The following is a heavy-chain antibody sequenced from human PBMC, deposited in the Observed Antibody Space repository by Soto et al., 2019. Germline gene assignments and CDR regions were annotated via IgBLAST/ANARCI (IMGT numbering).Heavy chain of an antibody. J-gene: IGHJ6*03. D-gene: IGHD3-10*01. CDR2: MNPNSGNT. CDR1: GYTFTSYD. Sequence: ASVKVSCKASGYTFTSYDINWVRQATGQGLEWMGWMNPNSGNTGYAQKFQGRVTMTRNTSISTAYMELSSLRSEDTAVYYCARGPGGSGRFYYYYMDVWGKGTTVTVSS. V-gene: IGHV1-8*01. CDR3: ARGPGGSGRFYYYYMDV.